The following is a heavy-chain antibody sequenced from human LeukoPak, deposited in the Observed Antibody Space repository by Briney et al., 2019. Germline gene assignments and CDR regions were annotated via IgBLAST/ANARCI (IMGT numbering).Heavy chain of an antibody. D-gene: IGHD6-13*01. V-gene: IGHV4-61*02. CDR1: GGSISSASYY. CDR2: IYTSGST. J-gene: IGHJ4*02. Sequence: SQTLSLTCSVSGGSISSASYYWSWIRQPAGKGLEWIGRIYTSGSTNYNPSLKSRVTISVDTSKNQFSLKLSSVTAADTAVYYCAMRERLAAALDYWGQGTLVTVSS. CDR3: AMRERLAAALDY.